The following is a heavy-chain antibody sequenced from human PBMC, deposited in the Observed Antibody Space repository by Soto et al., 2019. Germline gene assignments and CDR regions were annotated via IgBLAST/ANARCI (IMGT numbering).Heavy chain of an antibody. V-gene: IGHV4-34*01. CDR1: GASFSPYH. CDR3: ARSPTFYNYVWGDSTY. Sequence: LSLTCAIYGASFSPYHWSWIRQSPGKGLEWIGEVNLSGNTYYNPSFKTRVTMSVDASKNQFSLKMGSLTAADTAIYYCARSPTFYNYVWGDSTYWGQGALVTVSS. J-gene: IGHJ4*02. CDR2: VNLSGNT. D-gene: IGHD3-16*01.